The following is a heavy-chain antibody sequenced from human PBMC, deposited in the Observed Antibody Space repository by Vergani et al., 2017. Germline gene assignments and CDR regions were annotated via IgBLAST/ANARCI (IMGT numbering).Heavy chain of an antibody. CDR2: INHSGST. V-gene: IGHV4-34*01. CDR3: ARGGTGIFYYYYYMDV. D-gene: IGHD1-1*01. Sequence: QVQLQQWGAGLLKPSETLSLTCAVYGGSFSGYYWSWIRQPPGKGLEWSGEINHSGSTNYNPSLKSRVTISVDTSKNQFSLKLSSVTAADTAVYYCARGGTGIFYYYYYMDVWGKGTTVTVSS. CDR1: GGSFSGYY. J-gene: IGHJ6*03.